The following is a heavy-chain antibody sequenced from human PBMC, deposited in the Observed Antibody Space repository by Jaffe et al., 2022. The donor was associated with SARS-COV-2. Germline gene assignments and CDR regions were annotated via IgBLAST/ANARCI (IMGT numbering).Heavy chain of an antibody. CDR2: INTDGRST. J-gene: IGHJ4*02. D-gene: IGHD1-7*01. Sequence: EEQLVESGGGLVQPGGSLRLSCVASGFTFSSYWMHWVRQAPGKGLVWVSRINTDGRSTGYADSVKGRFAISRDNAKNTLYLQMNSLRAEDTAVYYCATFGIDWNSDSWGQGTLVTVSS. CDR1: GFTFSSYW. CDR3: ATFGIDWNSDS. V-gene: IGHV3-74*01.